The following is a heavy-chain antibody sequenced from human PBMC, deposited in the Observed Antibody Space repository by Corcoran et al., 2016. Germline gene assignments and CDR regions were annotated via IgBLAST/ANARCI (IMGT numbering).Heavy chain of an antibody. CDR3: ARDTYDIAVAGRDYDY. V-gene: IGHV3-21*01. CDR1: GFTFSSYS. J-gene: IGHJ4*02. CDR2: ISSSSSYI. Sequence: EVQLVESGGGLVKPGGSLRLSCAASGFTFSSYSMNWVRQAPGKGLEWVSSISSSSSYIYYADSVKGRFTISRDNAKNSLYLQMNSLRAEDTAAYYCARDTYDIAVAGRDYDYWGQGTLVTVSS. D-gene: IGHD6-19*01.